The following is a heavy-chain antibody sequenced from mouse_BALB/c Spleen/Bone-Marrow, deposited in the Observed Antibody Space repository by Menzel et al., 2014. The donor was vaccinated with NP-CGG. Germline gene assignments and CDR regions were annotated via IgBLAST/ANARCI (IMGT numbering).Heavy chain of an antibody. CDR3: ARHGITRLLDY. CDR2: ISSGGSYT. V-gene: IGHV5-9-3*01. D-gene: IGHD2-4*01. Sequence: EVKLVESGGGLVKPGGSLKLSCAASGFTFSSYAVSWVRQTPEKRLEWVATISSGGSYTYYPDSVKGRFTISRDNAKNTLYLQMSSLRSEDTAMHYCARHGITRLLDYWGQGTTLTVSS. CDR1: GFTFSSYA. J-gene: IGHJ2*01.